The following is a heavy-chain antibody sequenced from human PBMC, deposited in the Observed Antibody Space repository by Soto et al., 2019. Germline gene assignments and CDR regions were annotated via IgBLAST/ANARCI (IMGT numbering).Heavy chain of an antibody. J-gene: IGHJ6*04. CDR1: GYTFGSYV. CDR2: ISGDTGKT. V-gene: IGHV1-18*04. CDR3: ARAGRVSVLRGLGLDA. D-gene: IGHD3-10*01. Sequence: QAQFVQSGGEVRKPGASVRVSCRASGYTFGSYVVTWVRQAPGEGFEWMGWISGDTGKTVFAENFQGRLVMTIDTSTNTAYMDLRNLRSDDTAVYYCARAGRVSVLRGLGLDAWGEGTTVTVAT.